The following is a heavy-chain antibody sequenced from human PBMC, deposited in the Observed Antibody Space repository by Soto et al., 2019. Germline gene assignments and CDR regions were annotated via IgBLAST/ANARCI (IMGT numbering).Heavy chain of an antibody. CDR2: IYYSGST. Sequence: QVQLQESGPGLVKPSQTLSLTCTVSGGSITRYDCYWIWIRQPPGKGLEWIGYIYYSGSTYYNPSLKSRVTISVDTPNTQFSLNLSSVTAADTAVYYGARAEGYLGAGYYYYYGMDVWGQGTTVTVSS. CDR1: GGSITRYDCY. D-gene: IGHD1-26*01. CDR3: ARAEGYLGAGYYYYYGMDV. J-gene: IGHJ6*02. V-gene: IGHV4-30-4*01.